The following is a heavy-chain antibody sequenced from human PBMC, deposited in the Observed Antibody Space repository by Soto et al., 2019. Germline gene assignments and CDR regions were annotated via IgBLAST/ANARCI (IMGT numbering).Heavy chain of an antibody. Sequence: SETLSLTCTVSGGSISSYYWSWIRQPPGKGLDWIGYIYYSGSTNYNPSLKSRVTISVDTSKNQFSLKLSSVTAADTAVYYCARDRISSSTDLYYYYYGMDVWGQGTTVTVSS. CDR2: IYYSGST. D-gene: IGHD6-6*01. CDR3: ARDRISSSTDLYYYYYGMDV. V-gene: IGHV4-59*01. J-gene: IGHJ6*02. CDR1: GGSISSYY.